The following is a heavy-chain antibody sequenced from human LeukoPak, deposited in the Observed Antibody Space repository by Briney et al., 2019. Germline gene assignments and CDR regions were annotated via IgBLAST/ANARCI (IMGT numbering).Heavy chain of an antibody. D-gene: IGHD3-3*01. CDR3: ARASSDYDFWSGLYYFDY. V-gene: IGHV1-2*02. Sequence: ASVKVSCKASGYTLTGYYMHWVRQAPGQGLEWMGWINPNSGGTNYAQKFQGRVIMTRDTSISTAYMELSRLRSDDTAVYYCARASSDYDFWSGLYYFDYWGQGTLVTVSS. J-gene: IGHJ4*02. CDR1: GYTLTGYY. CDR2: INPNSGGT.